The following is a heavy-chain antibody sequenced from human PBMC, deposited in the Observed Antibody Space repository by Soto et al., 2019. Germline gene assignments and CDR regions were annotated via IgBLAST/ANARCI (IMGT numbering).Heavy chain of an antibody. CDR1: GSTFTGYY. D-gene: IGHD1-26*01. Sequence: ASVRVSCKASGSTFTGYYMPWVREPPGQGLEWMGWINPNSGGTNYAQKFQGRVTMNRDTSISTAYMELSRLRSDDTAVYYCATTTDNWFDPWGQGTLVTVVS. CDR3: ATTTDNWFDP. J-gene: IGHJ5*02. CDR2: INPNSGGT. V-gene: IGHV1-2*02.